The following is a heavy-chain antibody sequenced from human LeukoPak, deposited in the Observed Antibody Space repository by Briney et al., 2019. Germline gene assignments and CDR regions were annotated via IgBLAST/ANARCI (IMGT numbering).Heavy chain of an antibody. J-gene: IGHJ4*02. CDR2: IKQDRTEQ. CDR1: GFTFSNYW. V-gene: IGHV3-7*01. Sequence: GGSLRLSCAASGFTFSNYWMKWVRQAPGKGLEWVANIKQDRTEQNYVDSVKGRFTISRDNAKNSLYLQMVSLRAEDTAVYYCARLGAYSDYWGQGTLVTVSS. D-gene: IGHD3-16*01. CDR3: ARLGAYSDY.